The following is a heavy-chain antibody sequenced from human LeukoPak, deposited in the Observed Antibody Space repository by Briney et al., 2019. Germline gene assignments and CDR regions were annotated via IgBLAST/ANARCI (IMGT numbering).Heavy chain of an antibody. Sequence: SETLSLTCTVSGGSISSSSYYWGWIRQPPGKGLEWIGSIYHSGSTYYNPSLKSRVTISVDTSKNQFSLKLSSVTAADTAVYYCARALATINMDVWGKGTTVTVSS. D-gene: IGHD5-12*01. J-gene: IGHJ6*03. CDR1: GGSISSSSYY. CDR3: ARALATINMDV. V-gene: IGHV4-39*07. CDR2: IYHSGST.